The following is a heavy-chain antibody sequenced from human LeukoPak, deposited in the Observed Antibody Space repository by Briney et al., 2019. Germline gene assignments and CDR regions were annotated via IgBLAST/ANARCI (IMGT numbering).Heavy chain of an antibody. CDR3: ARQYCSSRSCYTDAFDI. D-gene: IGHD2-2*02. Sequence: GGSLRLSCAASTFTFSSYWMSWVRQAPGKGLEWVANIKQDGSEKYYVESVKGRFTISRDNAKNSVWLQMNSLRAEDTAVYYCARQYCSSRSCYTDAFDIWGQGTMVTVSS. V-gene: IGHV3-7*01. CDR2: IKQDGSEK. J-gene: IGHJ3*02. CDR1: TFTFSSYW.